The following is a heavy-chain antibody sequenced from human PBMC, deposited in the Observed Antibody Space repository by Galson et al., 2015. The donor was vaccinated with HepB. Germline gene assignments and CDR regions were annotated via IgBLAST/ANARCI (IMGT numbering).Heavy chain of an antibody. CDR1: GFTFSDYS. CDR2: ISSSISAI. Sequence: SLRLSCAASGFTFSDYSMSWIRQAPGKGLEWISYISSSISAIYYADSVKGRFTISRDNANNSLYLQMNSLTAEDTAVYYCARERVVIPPTGLDVWGQGTTVTVSS. CDR3: ARERVVIPPTGLDV. J-gene: IGHJ6*02. V-gene: IGHV3-11*01. D-gene: IGHD3-3*01.